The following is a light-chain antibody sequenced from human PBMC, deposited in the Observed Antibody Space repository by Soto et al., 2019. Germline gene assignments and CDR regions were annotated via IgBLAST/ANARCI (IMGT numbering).Light chain of an antibody. V-gene: IGKV1-39*01. CDR3: QQTFSLPRS. J-gene: IGKJ1*01. CDR1: QNVSSY. Sequence: DTQMTQSPSSLSASVGDRVTITCRASQNVSSYLNWYQQKPGKAPKLLIYETSIMESGVPPRFSGDGYGAEFTLSISSLEPEDFATYYCQQTFSLPRSFGPGTKVEV. CDR2: ETS.